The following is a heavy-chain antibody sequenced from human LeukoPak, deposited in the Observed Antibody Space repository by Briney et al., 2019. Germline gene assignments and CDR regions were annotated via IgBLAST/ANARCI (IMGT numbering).Heavy chain of an antibody. CDR1: GYSFNTYY. V-gene: IGHV1-2*02. CDR2: INTDSGGT. CDR3: SRHVVTLVRGVNNRKEDWFDP. Sequence: SVKVSCKASGYSFNTYYMNWVRQAPGQGLEWLGWINTDSGGTNYAQKFLGRVTMTRDKANSTAYLELSGLRSDDTAVYYCSRHVVTLVRGVNNRKEDWFDPWGQGTLVSVSS. D-gene: IGHD3-10*01. J-gene: IGHJ5*02.